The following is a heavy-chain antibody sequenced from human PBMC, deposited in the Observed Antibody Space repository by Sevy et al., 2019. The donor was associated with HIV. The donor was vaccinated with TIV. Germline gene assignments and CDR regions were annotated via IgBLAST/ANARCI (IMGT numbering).Heavy chain of an antibody. V-gene: IGHV3-23*01. J-gene: IGHJ6*02. CDR3: ARPDRRGLAGSFDV. CDR1: GFIFGNYA. CDR2: ITGGGGST. Sequence: GGFLRLSCAASGFIFGNYAMNWVRQAPGKGLEWVSAITGGGGSTYYADSVKVRFFISRDKSKNTMYLQMNSLRAEDTAVYYCARPDRRGLAGSFDVWGQGTTVTVSS.